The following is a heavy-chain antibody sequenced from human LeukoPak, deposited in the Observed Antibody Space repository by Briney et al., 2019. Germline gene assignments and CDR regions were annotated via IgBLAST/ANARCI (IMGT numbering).Heavy chain of an antibody. CDR1: GYTFTSYY. D-gene: IGHD3-16*01. V-gene: IGHV1-2*02. J-gene: IGHJ6*02. CDR3: ARALISDDYVFMDV. CDR2: INPNSGGT. Sequence: ASVTVSCKASGYTFTSYYMHWVRQAPGQGLEWMGWINPNSGGTNYAQKFQGRVTMTRDTYITTAYMELSRLSSDDTAVYHCARALISDDYVFMDVWGQGTTVTVSS.